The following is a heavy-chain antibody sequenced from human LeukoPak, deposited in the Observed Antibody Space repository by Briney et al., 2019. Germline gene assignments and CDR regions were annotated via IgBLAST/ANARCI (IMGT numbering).Heavy chain of an antibody. Sequence: ASVKVSCKASGYTFTSYGISWVRQAPRQGLEWMGWISAYNGNTNYAQKLQGRVTMTTDTSTSTAYMELRSLRSDDTAVYYCASVHCSGGSCYSSFDYWGQGTLVTVSS. CDR1: GYTFTSYG. CDR2: ISAYNGNT. CDR3: ASVHCSGGSCYSSFDY. V-gene: IGHV1-18*01. D-gene: IGHD2-15*01. J-gene: IGHJ4*02.